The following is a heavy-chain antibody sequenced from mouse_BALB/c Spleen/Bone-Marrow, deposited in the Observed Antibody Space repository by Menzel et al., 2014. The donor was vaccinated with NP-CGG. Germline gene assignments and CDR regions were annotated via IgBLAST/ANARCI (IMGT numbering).Heavy chain of an antibody. J-gene: IGHJ2*01. V-gene: IGHV1-80*01. Sequence: QVQLQQSGAELVRPGSSVKISCKASGYPFSSYWMNWVKQRPGQGLEWIGQIYPGDGETNYNGKFKGNATLTADKSSSTAYMQLTSLTSEDSAVYFCARKYGDYWGQGTTLTVSS. D-gene: IGHD2-10*02. CDR1: GYPFSSYW. CDR2: IYPGDGET. CDR3: ARKYGDY.